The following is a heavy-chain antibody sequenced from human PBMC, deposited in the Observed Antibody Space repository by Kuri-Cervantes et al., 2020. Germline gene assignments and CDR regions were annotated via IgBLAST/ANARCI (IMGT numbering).Heavy chain of an antibody. V-gene: IGHV3-23*01. CDR1: GFTFNNAW. D-gene: IGHD2-8*02. Sequence: GESLKISCAASGFTFNNAWMSWVRQAPGKRLEWVSGISFSGHSTYSADSVRGRFTISRDNSKSTLYLQMNSLRAEDTAIYYCAKAYLLEYCTGTVCYPFDYWGQGTLVTVSS. CDR3: AKAYLLEYCTGTVCYPFDY. J-gene: IGHJ4*02. CDR2: ISFSGHST.